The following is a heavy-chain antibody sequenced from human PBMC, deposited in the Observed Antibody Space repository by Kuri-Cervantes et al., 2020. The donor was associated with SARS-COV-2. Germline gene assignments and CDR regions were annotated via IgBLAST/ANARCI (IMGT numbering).Heavy chain of an antibody. CDR3: AKLGSRRHYED. V-gene: IGHV3-23*01. J-gene: IGHJ4*02. CDR1: GFTFSSYA. Sequence: GGSLRLSCAASGFTFSSYAMSWVRQAPGKGLGWVSAISGSGGSTYYADSVKGRFTISRDNSKNTLYLQMNSLRAEDTAVYYCAKLGSRRHYEDWGQGTLVTVSS. D-gene: IGHD4-17*01. CDR2: ISGSGGST.